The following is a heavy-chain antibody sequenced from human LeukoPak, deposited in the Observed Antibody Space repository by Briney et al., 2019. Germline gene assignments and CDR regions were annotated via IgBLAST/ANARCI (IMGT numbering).Heavy chain of an antibody. J-gene: IGHJ4*02. V-gene: IGHV1-46*01. CDR1: GYTFTSYY. CDR2: INPSGGST. D-gene: IGHD2-15*01. CDR3: ARGFRVGSGHKIPPGY. Sequence: ASVKVSCKASGYTFTSYYMHWVRQAPGQGLEWMGIINPSGGSTSYAQKFQGRVTMTRDTSTSTVYMELSSLRSEDTAVYYCARGFRVGSGHKIPPGYWGQGTLVTVSS.